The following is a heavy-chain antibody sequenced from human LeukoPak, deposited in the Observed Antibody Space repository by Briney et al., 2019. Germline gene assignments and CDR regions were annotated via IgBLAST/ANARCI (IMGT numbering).Heavy chain of an antibody. V-gene: IGHV3-30*18. CDR3: AKQYSSSWYAVDY. Sequence: GGSLRLSCVASGFTFSSYGMHWVRQAPGKGLEWVAVMSFDGSNKYYADSVKGRFTISRDNSKNTLYLQMNSLRDEDTAVYYCAKQYSSSWYAVDYWGQGTLVTVSS. CDR1: GFTFSSYG. CDR2: MSFDGSNK. J-gene: IGHJ4*02. D-gene: IGHD6-13*01.